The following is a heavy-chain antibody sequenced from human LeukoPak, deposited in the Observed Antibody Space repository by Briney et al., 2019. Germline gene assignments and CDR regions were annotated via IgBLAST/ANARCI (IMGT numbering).Heavy chain of an antibody. CDR3: ARVAPNFDWLLYPLYWYFDL. CDR1: GFTVSSNY. J-gene: IGHJ2*01. Sequence: PGGSLRLSCAASGFTVSSNYMSWVRQAPGKGLEWVSVIYSGGSTYYADSVKGRFTISRDNSKNTLYLQMNSLRAEDTAVYYCARVAPNFDWLLYPLYWYFDLWGRGTLVTVSS. D-gene: IGHD3-9*01. CDR2: IYSGGST. V-gene: IGHV3-53*01.